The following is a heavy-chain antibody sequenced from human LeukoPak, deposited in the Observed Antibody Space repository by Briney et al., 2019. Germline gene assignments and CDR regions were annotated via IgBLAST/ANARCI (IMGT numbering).Heavy chain of an antibody. CDR1: GYTFTSYY. V-gene: IGHV1-46*01. CDR2: INPSGGST. J-gene: IGHJ4*02. D-gene: IGHD2-8*01. CDR3: ARGMMNIVLMVYATTIDY. Sequence: ASVKVSCKASGYTFTSYYMHWVRQAPGQGLEWMGIINPSGGSTSYAQKFQGRVTMTRDMSTSTVYMELSSLRSEDTAVYYCARGMMNIVLMVYATTIDYWGQGTLVTVSS.